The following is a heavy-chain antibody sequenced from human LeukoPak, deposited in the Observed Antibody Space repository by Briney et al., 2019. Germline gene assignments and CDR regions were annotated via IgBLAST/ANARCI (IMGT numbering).Heavy chain of an antibody. Sequence: GGSLRLSCAASGFTFSSYSMNWVRQAPGKGLEWVSSISSSSSCIYYADSVKGRFTISRDNAKNSLYLQMNSLRAEDTAVYYCARGGLWGTIDFEDYWGQGTLVTVSS. CDR3: ARGGLWGTIDFEDY. V-gene: IGHV3-21*01. CDR2: ISSSSSCI. J-gene: IGHJ4*02. D-gene: IGHD3-3*01. CDR1: GFTFSSYS.